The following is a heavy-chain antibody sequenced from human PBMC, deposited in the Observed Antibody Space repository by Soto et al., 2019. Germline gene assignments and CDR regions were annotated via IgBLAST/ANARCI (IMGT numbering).Heavy chain of an antibody. CDR2: IYYSGST. CDR3: ARLGSSGP. V-gene: IGHV4-39*01. Sequence: QLQLQESGPGLVKPSETLSLTCTVSGGSISSSSYYWGWIRQPPGKGLEWIGSIYYSGSTYYNPSLKRRVTISVDTAKNQFSLKLSSVTAADTAVYYCARLGSSGPWGQGTLVTVSS. D-gene: IGHD6-6*01. J-gene: IGHJ4*02. CDR1: GGSISSSSYY.